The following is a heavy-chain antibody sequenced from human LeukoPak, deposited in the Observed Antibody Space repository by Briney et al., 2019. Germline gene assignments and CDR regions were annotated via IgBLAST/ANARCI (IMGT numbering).Heavy chain of an antibody. D-gene: IGHD1-26*01. Sequence: GGSLRLSCTVSGFTVSSNSMSWVRQAPGKGLEWVAFIRYDGNNKYYADSVKGRFTISRDNSKNTQYLQMNSLRAEDTAVYYCARDLGIVGATDYWGQGTLVTVSS. J-gene: IGHJ4*02. CDR2: IRYDGNNK. V-gene: IGHV3-30*02. CDR3: ARDLGIVGATDY. CDR1: GFTVSSNS.